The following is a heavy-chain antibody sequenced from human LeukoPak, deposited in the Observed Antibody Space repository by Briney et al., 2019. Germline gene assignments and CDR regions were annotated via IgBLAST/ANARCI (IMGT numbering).Heavy chain of an antibody. Sequence: PSETLSLTCAVYGGSFSGYYWSWIRQPPGKGLEWIGEINHSGSTNYNPSLKSRVTISVDTSKNQFSLKLSSVTAADTAVYYCARWVMVRGVIKDYWGQGTLVTVSS. CDR2: INHSGST. D-gene: IGHD3-10*01. J-gene: IGHJ4*02. CDR3: ARWVMVRGVIKDY. CDR1: GGSFSGYY. V-gene: IGHV4-34*01.